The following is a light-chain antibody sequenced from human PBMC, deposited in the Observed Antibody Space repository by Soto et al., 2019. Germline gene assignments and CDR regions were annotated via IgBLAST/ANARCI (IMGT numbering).Light chain of an antibody. J-gene: IGKJ3*01. CDR1: QGVSSY. CDR2: DAS. CDR3: QQRSTWPPI. V-gene: IGKV3-11*01. Sequence: EIVLTQSPATLSLSPGERATLFCRASQGVSSYLAWYQQKPGQAPRLLIYDASNRATGIPARFSGSGYETDFTLTISSLEPEDVAVYYCQQRSTWPPIFGPGTKVDIK.